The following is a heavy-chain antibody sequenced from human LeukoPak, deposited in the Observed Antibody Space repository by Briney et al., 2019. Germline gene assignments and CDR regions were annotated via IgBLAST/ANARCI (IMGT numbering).Heavy chain of an antibody. CDR1: GGSIRRSSFY. D-gene: IGHD3-10*01. CDR2: IYYSGSTY. Sequence: PETLSLTCTVSGGSIRRSSFYWGWIRQPPGKGLEWIGSIYYSGSTYYYNPSLKSRVIISVDTSKNQFSLKLSSVTAADTAVYYCASPGCYASGSFCHYFDYWGQGTLVTVSS. V-gene: IGHV4-39*01. J-gene: IGHJ4*02. CDR3: ASPGCYASGSFCHYFDY.